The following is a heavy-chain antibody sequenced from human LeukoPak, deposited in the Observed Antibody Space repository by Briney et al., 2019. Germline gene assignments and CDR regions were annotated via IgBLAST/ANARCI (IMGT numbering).Heavy chain of an antibody. D-gene: IGHD6-19*01. CDR3: ARRTDRYSSGWYAYYFDY. J-gene: IGHJ4*02. CDR2: IYYSGST. Sequence: SETLSLTCTVSGGSLSSSSYYWGWIRQPPGKGLEWIGSIYYSGSTYFNPSLKSRVTISVDMSKNHFSLKLSSVTAADTAVYYCARRTDRYSSGWYAYYFDYWGQGTLVTVSS. V-gene: IGHV4-39*02. CDR1: GGSLSSSSYY.